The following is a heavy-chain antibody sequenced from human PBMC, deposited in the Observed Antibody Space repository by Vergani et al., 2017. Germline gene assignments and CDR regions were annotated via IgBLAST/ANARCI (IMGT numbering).Heavy chain of an antibody. Sequence: EVQLVESGGGLVQPGGSLRLSCAASGFTFSSYSMNWVRQAPGKGLEWVANIKQDGSEKYYVDSVKGRFTISRDNAKNSLYLQMNSLRAEDTAVYYCASYYGYYYYMDVWGKGP. D-gene: IGHD3-3*01. CDR1: GFTFSSYS. CDR2: IKQDGSEK. V-gene: IGHV3-7*01. CDR3: ASYYGYYYYMDV. J-gene: IGHJ6*03.